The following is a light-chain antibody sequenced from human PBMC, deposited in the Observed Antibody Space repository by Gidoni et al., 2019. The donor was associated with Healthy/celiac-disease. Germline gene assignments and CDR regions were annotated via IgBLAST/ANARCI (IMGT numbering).Light chain of an antibody. V-gene: IGKV1-8*01. Sequence: AIRITQSPSSLSASTGDRVTITCRASQGISSYLAWYQQKPGKAPKHLIYAASTLQSGVPSRFSGSGSGTDFTLTISCLQSEDFATYYCQQYYSYPRITFGQGTRLEIK. CDR3: QQYYSYPRIT. J-gene: IGKJ5*01. CDR1: QGISSY. CDR2: AAS.